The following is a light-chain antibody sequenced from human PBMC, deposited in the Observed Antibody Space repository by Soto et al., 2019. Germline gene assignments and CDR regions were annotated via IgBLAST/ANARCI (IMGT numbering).Light chain of an antibody. CDR3: QQSSTSPYT. CDR1: RSPSCNS. J-gene: IGKJ2*01. CDR2: STS. Sequence: IMLTQSPGTLSLSPGERATLSCRASRSPSCNSIVWYQQKLGQAPRVLIYSTSTRATGIPDRFSGSGSGTDFTLTISRVEPEDFEVYFCQQSSTSPYTFGQGTKVDIK. V-gene: IGKV3-20*01.